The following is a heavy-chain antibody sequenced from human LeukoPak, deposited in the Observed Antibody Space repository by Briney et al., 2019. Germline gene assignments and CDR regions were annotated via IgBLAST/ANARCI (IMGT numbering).Heavy chain of an antibody. V-gene: IGHV3-11*01. D-gene: IGHD2-8*01. Sequence: PGGSLRLSCAASGFTFSDYYMSWIRQAPGKGLEWVSYISSSGRIIYYADSVKGRFTISRDNAKNSLFLQMNSLRAEDTAVYYCASVHYYGMEVWGQGITVTVSS. CDR3: ASVHYYGMEV. CDR2: ISSSGRII. J-gene: IGHJ6*02. CDR1: GFTFSDYY.